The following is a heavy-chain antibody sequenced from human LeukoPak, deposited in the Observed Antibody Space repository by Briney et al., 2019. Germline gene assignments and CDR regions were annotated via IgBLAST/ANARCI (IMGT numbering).Heavy chain of an antibody. D-gene: IGHD5-12*01. CDR2: INSDGSST. Sequence: GGSLRLSCAASGFTFSSYWMHWVRQATGKGLVWVSRINSDGSSTSYADSVKGRFTISRDNAKNTLYLQMNSLRAEDTAVYDCSRAEDGLRYDWGRGTLVTVSS. V-gene: IGHV3-74*01. J-gene: IGHJ4*02. CDR3: SRAEDGLRYD. CDR1: GFTFSSYW.